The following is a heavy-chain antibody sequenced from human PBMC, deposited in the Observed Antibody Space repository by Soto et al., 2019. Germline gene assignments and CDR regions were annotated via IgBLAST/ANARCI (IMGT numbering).Heavy chain of an antibody. CDR2: IIPIFGTA. Sequence: QVHLVQSGAEVKKPGSSVKVSCKASGGTFSSYAISWVRQAPGQGLEWMGGIIPIFGTANYAQKFQGRVTITADESTSTAYMELSSLRPADTAVYYCARVGLPEASSNWFAPWCQGTLVTVTT. J-gene: IGHJ5*02. V-gene: IGHV1-69*01. D-gene: IGHD2-21*01. CDR3: ARVGLPEASSNWFAP. CDR1: GGTFSSYA.